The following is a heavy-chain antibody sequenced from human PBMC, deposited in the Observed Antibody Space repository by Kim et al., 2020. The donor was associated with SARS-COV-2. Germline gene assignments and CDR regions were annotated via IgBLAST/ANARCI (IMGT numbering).Heavy chain of an antibody. V-gene: IGHV1-46*02. CDR1: GYTFNSYY. D-gene: IGHD6-13*01. J-gene: IGHJ6*02. Sequence: ASVKVSCKASGYTFNSYYMHWVRQAPGQGLEWMGIINPSGGSTSYAQKFQGRVTMTRDTSTSTVYMELSSLRSEDTAVYYCAREGSSFSSSWSKSYYYYGMDVWGQGTTVTVSS. CDR2: INPSGGST. CDR3: AREGSSFSSSWSKSYYYYGMDV.